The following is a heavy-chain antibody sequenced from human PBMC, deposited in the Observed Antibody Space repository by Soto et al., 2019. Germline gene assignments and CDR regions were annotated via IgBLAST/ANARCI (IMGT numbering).Heavy chain of an antibody. CDR3: ARGNSNYGDSRRPFDY. CDR1: GGSFSGYY. CDR2: INHSGSN. Sequence: PSETLSLTCAVFGGSFSGYYWSWIRQPPGKGLEGIGEINHSGSNNYNPSLKSRVTKSVDTSKNQFSLKLSSVTAADTAVYYCARGNSNYGDSRRPFDYWGQGTLVTVSS. D-gene: IGHD4-17*01. V-gene: IGHV4-34*01. J-gene: IGHJ4*02.